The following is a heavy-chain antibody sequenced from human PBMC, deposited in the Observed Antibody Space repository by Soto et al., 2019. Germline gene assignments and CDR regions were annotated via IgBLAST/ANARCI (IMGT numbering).Heavy chain of an antibody. CDR2: IYYSGST. CDR1: GGSISSYY. J-gene: IGHJ3*02. V-gene: IGHV4-59*01. Sequence: QVQLQESGPGLVKPSETLSLTCTVSGGSISSYYWSWIRQPPGKGLEWIGHIYYSGSTNYNPSLKSRVTISVDTSKNQFSLKLSSVIAADTALYYCARAMFGIDIWGQGTMVTVSS. CDR3: ARAMFGIDI. D-gene: IGHD3-10*02.